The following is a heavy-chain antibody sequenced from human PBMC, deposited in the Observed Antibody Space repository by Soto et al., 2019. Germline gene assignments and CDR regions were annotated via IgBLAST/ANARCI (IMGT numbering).Heavy chain of an antibody. V-gene: IGHV3-30*18. CDR3: AKGGWQLLEAFDY. D-gene: IGHD1-1*01. J-gene: IGHJ4*02. CDR2: ISYDGSNK. Sequence: GGSLRLSCGASGVTFSGYCMHRVRQYPGKGLEWVAVISYDGSNKYFADSVKGRFSISRDNFKNTVDLQMNSLRDEDTAVYYCAKGGWQLLEAFDYWGQGTLVTVSS. CDR1: GVTFSGYC.